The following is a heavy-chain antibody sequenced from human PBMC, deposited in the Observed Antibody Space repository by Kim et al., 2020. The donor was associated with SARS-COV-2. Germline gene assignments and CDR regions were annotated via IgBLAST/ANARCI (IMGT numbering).Heavy chain of an antibody. CDR3: ARTLTGTPESFEY. CDR1: GFTFGGYW. CDR2: IKQDGSQK. J-gene: IGHJ1*01. D-gene: IGHD3-9*01. V-gene: IGHV3-7*03. Sequence: GGSLRLSCAASGFTFGGYWMPWVRQAPGKGLEWVANIKQDGSQKYYVDSVKGRFTISRDDAKNSLYLQMNSLRAEDTAVYYCARTLTGTPESFEYWGQGTLVSVSS.